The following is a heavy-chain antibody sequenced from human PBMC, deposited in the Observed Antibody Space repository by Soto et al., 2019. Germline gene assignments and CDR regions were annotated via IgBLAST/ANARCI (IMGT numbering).Heavy chain of an antibody. CDR3: ARFVGERRFDP. Sequence: GASVKVSCKASGYTFTSYAMHWVRQAPGQGLEWMGWTSAYNGNTNYAQKLQGRVTMTTDTSTSTAYMELRSLRSDDTAVYYCARFVGERRFDPWGQGTLVTVSS. CDR1: GYTFTSYA. J-gene: IGHJ5*02. D-gene: IGHD2-15*01. V-gene: IGHV1-18*01. CDR2: TSAYNGNT.